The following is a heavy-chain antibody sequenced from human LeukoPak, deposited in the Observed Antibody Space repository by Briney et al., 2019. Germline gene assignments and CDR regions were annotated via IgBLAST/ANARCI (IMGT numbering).Heavy chain of an antibody. J-gene: IGHJ5*02. CDR1: GFTLNKYW. CDR2: TTGDGSDI. CDR3: ARDAYTTTSNWLDP. D-gene: IGHD4-17*01. Sequence: PGGSLRLSCEASGFTLNKYWMHWVRQAPGKGLVWVSRTTGDGSDIAYADSVKGRFTVSRDDAKNTLFLQMTSLRVEDTAIYYCARDAYTTTSNWLDPWGQGTLVTVSS. V-gene: IGHV3-74*01.